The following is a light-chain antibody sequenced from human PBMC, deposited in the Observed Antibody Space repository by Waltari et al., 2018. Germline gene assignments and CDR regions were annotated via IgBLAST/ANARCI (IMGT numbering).Light chain of an antibody. Sequence: SYELTQPPSVSVSPGQTARIACAGDALPRKYVFGYQQKPGQAPKRVIYEDNKRPSGISGRFAASSSGTLATLAIAGAQIEDEADYYCYSTDSTGNLWVFGGGTKVNVL. J-gene: IGLJ3*02. CDR2: EDN. V-gene: IGLV3-10*01. CDR3: YSTDSTGNLWV. CDR1: ALPRKY.